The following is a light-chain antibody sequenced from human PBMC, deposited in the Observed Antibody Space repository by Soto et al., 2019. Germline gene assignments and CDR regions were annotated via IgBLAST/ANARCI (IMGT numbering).Light chain of an antibody. J-gene: IGKJ1*01. CDR1: QSVSSSY. Sequence: EIGLTQSPGTLSLSPGERATLSCRASQSVSSSYLAWYQQKPGQAPRLLIYGASSRATGIPDRFSGSGSGTDFTLTISRLEPEDFAVYYCQQYGSSPLTFCQGTKVEIK. CDR2: GAS. V-gene: IGKV3-20*01. CDR3: QQYGSSPLT.